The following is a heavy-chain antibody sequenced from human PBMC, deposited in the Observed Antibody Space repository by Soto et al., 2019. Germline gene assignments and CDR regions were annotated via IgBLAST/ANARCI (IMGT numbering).Heavy chain of an antibody. Sequence: GGSLRLSCAASGFTFSGYAMSWVRQAPGKGLEWVSAISGSGGSTYYADSVKGRFTISRDNSKNTLYLQMNSLRAEDTAVYYCAKVGYYDSSGYLQYFQHWGQGTLVTVSS. J-gene: IGHJ1*01. CDR3: AKVGYYDSSGYLQYFQH. D-gene: IGHD3-22*01. V-gene: IGHV3-23*01. CDR2: ISGSGGST. CDR1: GFTFSGYA.